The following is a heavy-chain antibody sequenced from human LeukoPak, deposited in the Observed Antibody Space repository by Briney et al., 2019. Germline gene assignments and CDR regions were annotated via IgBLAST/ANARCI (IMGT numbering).Heavy chain of an antibody. CDR3: AREDIAAAGNWFDP. Sequence: PGGSLRLSCAASGFTFSSYWMSWVRQAPGKGLEWVANIKQDGSEKYYVDSVKGRFTISRDNAKNSLYLQMNSLRAEDTAVYYCAREDIAAAGNWFDPWGQGTLVTVSS. CDR2: IKQDGSEK. CDR1: GFTFSSYW. D-gene: IGHD6-13*01. V-gene: IGHV3-7*01. J-gene: IGHJ5*02.